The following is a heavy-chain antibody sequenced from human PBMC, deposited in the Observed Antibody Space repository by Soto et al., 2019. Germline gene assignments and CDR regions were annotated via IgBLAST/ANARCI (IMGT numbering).Heavy chain of an antibody. V-gene: IGHV3-43*01. CDR1: GFTFDDYT. J-gene: IGHJ6*02. Sequence: GGSLRLSCAASGFTFDDYTMHWVRQAPGKGLEWVSLISWDGGSTYYADSVKGRFTISRDNSKNSLYLQMNSLRTEDTALYYCAKDEYSSSSHGMDVWGQGTTVT. CDR3: AKDEYSSSSHGMDV. CDR2: ISWDGGST. D-gene: IGHD6-13*01.